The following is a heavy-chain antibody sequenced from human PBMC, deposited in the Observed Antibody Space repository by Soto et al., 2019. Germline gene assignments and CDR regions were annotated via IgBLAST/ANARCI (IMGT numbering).Heavy chain of an antibody. V-gene: IGHV1-18*01. CDR2: ISAYNGNT. J-gene: IGHJ4*02. Sequence: QVQLVQSGAEVKKPGSSVKVSCKASGYTFTSYGINWVRLAPRQGLEWMGWISAYNGNTKYAQKLHGRVTMTTDTSTSTAYMELRSLRSDDTAVYYCPRELGAQIVDYWGQGTLVTVSS. D-gene: IGHD1-26*01. CDR3: PRELGAQIVDY. CDR1: GYTFTSYG.